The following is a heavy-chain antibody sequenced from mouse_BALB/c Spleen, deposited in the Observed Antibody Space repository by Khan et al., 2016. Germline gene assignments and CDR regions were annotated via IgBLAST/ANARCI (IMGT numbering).Heavy chain of an antibody. CDR1: GYTFTNYG. V-gene: IGHV9-3-1*01. Sequence: QIQLVQSGPELKKPGETVKISCKASGYTFTNYGMNWVKQASGKGLKWMGWINTYTGEPTYADDFKGRFDYSLETSVSIAYLQINNLKNEYTATCFCASGGNYEDCFDYLGQGTTLTVSS. J-gene: IGHJ2*01. CDR2: INTYTGEP. CDR3: ASGGNYEDCFDY. D-gene: IGHD2-1*01.